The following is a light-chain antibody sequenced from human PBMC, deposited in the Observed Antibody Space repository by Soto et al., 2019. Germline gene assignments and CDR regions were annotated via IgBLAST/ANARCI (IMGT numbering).Light chain of an antibody. CDR3: QSYLSAPYA. V-gene: IGKV1-27*01. J-gene: IGKJ2*01. CDR2: ESS. Sequence: DIQMTQSPSSLSASVGDRVTITCRASQGISNYVAWYQQKPGKVPTLLIYESSTLQSGVPSRFSGRGSGTDFTLTIRSLQPEDVATYFCQSYLSAPYAFGQGTKLDIK. CDR1: QGISNY.